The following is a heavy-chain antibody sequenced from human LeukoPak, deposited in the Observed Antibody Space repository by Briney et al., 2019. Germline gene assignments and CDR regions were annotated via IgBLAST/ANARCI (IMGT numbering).Heavy chain of an antibody. CDR2: ISYDGSNK. J-gene: IGHJ4*02. CDR1: GFTFSSYA. D-gene: IGHD1-7*01. V-gene: IGHV3-30-3*01. Sequence: GGSLRLSCAASGFTFSSYAMHWVRQAPGKGLEWVAVISYDGSNKYYADSVKGRFTISRDNSKNTLYLQMNSLRAEDTAVYYCAKDSGRYNWNYEGVDYWGQGTLVTVSS. CDR3: AKDSGRYNWNYEGVDY.